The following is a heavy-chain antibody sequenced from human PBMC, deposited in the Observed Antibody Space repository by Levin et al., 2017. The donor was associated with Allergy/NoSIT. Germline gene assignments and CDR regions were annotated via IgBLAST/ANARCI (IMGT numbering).Heavy chain of an antibody. J-gene: IGHJ5*02. D-gene: IGHD2-21*02. CDR1: GASISSYY. CDR3: ARHASYGDCYHPLDR. V-gene: IGHV4-59*08. Sequence: SQTLSLTCTVSGASISSYYWGWLRQSPEKGLEWIGFVHYSGSANNNPSLNSRVTMSVDTSRNHFSMRLTSVTAADTAVYFCARHASYGDCYHPLDRWGQGTLVSVSS. CDR2: VHYSGSA.